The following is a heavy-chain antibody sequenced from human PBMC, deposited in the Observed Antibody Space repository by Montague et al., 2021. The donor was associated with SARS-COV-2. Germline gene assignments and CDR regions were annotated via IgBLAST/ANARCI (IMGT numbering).Heavy chain of an antibody. D-gene: IGHD1-26*01. CDR2: TYYRSRWSN. J-gene: IGHJ4*02. Sequence: SAISGDSVSSNSATWHWIRQSPSRGLEWLGRTYYRSRWSNDYAVSVRSRIIINPDTSTNQFSLQLSSVTPEDTAVYFCARERWAVGVSFDYWGQGTLVTVSP. CDR1: GDSVSSNSAT. CDR3: ARERWAVGVSFDY. V-gene: IGHV6-1*01.